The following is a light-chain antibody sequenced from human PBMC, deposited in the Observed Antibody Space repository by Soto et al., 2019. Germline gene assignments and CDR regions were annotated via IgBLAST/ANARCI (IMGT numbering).Light chain of an antibody. V-gene: IGKV3-15*01. CDR2: DAS. J-gene: IGKJ1*01. CDR1: QSVSGSY. Sequence: EIVLTHSPGTLSLSPWERAALSCRSSQSVSGSYLAWYQQKPGQAPRLLIYDASTRATAIPARFSGSGSGTEFTLSISSLQSEDFAVYYCQQYNTWPRKFGQGTKVDIK. CDR3: QQYNTWPRK.